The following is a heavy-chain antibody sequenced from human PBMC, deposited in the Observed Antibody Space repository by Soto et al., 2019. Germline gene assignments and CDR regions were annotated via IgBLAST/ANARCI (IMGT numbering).Heavy chain of an antibody. V-gene: IGHV4-61*01. Sequence: PSETLSLTCTVSGGSISSSSYYWGWIRQPPGKGLEWIGYIYYSGSTNYNPSLKSRVTISVDTSKNQFSLKLSSVTAADTAVYYCARETMVRGVIAVTVANAFDIWGQGTMVT. CDR2: IYYSGST. CDR3: ARETMVRGVIAVTVANAFDI. CDR1: GGSISSSSYY. J-gene: IGHJ3*02. D-gene: IGHD3-10*01.